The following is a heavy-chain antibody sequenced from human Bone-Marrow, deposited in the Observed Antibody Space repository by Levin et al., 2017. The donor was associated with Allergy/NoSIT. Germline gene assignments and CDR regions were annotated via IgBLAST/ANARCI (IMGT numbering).Heavy chain of an antibody. CDR1: EFTFDDYA. CDR3: TRGPGPAGHFYYYMDM. Sequence: GESLKISCTGSEFTFDDYAMSWFRQAPGKGLDWVGFIRSKPYGGTKEYAASVKDRFFISRDDSQSIAYLQMNSLKTEDTGVYYCTRGPGPAGHFYYYMDMWGKGTTVIVSS. J-gene: IGHJ6*03. V-gene: IGHV3-49*03. CDR2: IRSKPYGGTK. D-gene: IGHD3-10*01.